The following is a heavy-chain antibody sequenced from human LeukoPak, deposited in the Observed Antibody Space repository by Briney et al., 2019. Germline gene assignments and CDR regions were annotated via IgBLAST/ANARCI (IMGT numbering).Heavy chain of an antibody. D-gene: IGHD6-19*01. Sequence: PGGSLRLSCAASGFTFSSYSMNWVRQAPGKGLEWVSSISSSSSYIYYADSVKGRFTISRDNAKNSLHLQMNSLRAEDTAVYYCASIYSSRMDVWGQGTTVTVSS. CDR2: ISSSSSYI. V-gene: IGHV3-21*01. CDR1: GFTFSSYS. J-gene: IGHJ6*02. CDR3: ASIYSSRMDV.